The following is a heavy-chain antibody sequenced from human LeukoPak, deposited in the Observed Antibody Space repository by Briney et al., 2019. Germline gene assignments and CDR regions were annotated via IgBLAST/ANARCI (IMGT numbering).Heavy chain of an antibody. CDR1: GFTFSSYN. CDR2: IGSSGSPT. CDR3: ARRPYSDTSGRLSDV. V-gene: IGHV3-48*02. J-gene: IGHJ6*02. Sequence: GGSLRLSCAASGFTFSSYNMNWVRQAPGKGLEWISYIGSSGSPTHYADSVGGRFTISRDNAKNSLYLQMNSLRDEDTAVYFCARRPYSDTSGRLSDVWGQGTTVTVSS. D-gene: IGHD3-22*01.